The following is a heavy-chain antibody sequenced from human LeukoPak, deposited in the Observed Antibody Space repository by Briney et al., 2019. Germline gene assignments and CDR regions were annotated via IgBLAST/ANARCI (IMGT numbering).Heavy chain of an antibody. Sequence: ASVKVSCKASGYTFTSYTMNWVRQAPGQGLKWMGWINTNTGNPTYAQAFTGRFVFSLDTSVSTAYLQISSLKAEDTAVYYCARDEVSWYSSGWLNYWGQGTLVTVSS. D-gene: IGHD6-19*01. CDR2: INTNTGNP. V-gene: IGHV7-4-1*02. J-gene: IGHJ4*02. CDR1: GYTFTSYT. CDR3: ARDEVSWYSSGWLNY.